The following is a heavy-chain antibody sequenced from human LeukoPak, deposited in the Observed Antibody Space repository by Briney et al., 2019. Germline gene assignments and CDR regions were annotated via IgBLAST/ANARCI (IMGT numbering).Heavy chain of an antibody. CDR2: ISWDGGGT. J-gene: IGHJ4*02. D-gene: IGHD3-10*01. Sequence: AGGSLRLSCAASGFTFDDYAMHWVRQAPGKGLEWASLISWDGGGTYYADSVKGRFSISRDNAKNSLYLQMNSLRAEDTALYYCAKSPAYYYGSGPLIYYFDYWGQGTLVTVSS. V-gene: IGHV3-43D*03. CDR1: GFTFDDYA. CDR3: AKSPAYYYGSGPLIYYFDY.